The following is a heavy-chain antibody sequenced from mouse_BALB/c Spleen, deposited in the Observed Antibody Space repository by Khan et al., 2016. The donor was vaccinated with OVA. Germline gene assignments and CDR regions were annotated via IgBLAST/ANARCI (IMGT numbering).Heavy chain of an antibody. J-gene: IGHJ2*01. CDR2: ISYSGNT. CDR3: ARVYWVYFDY. V-gene: IGHV3-2*02. CDR1: GYSITSDYA. Sequence: EVQLVESGPGLVKPSQSLSLICTVTGYSITSDYAWNWLRQFPENKLEWMGFISYSGNTNYNPSLKSRISITRDTSKKQFFLHLNTVTTEDTATYYLARVYWVYFDYWGQGTTLTVSS. D-gene: IGHD1-1*01.